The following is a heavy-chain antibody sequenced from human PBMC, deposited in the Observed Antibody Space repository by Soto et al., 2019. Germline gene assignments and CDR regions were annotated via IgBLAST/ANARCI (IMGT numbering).Heavy chain of an antibody. J-gene: IGHJ4*02. CDR1: GFTFSSYA. D-gene: IGHD5-12*01. Sequence: QVQLVESGGGVVQPGRSLRLSCAASGFTFSSYAMHWVRQAPGKGLEWVAVISYDGSNKYYADSVKGRFTISRDNSKNTLYLQMNSLRAEDTAVYYCARDQAYSGYDWWGQGTLVTVSS. CDR3: ARDQAYSGYDW. CDR2: ISYDGSNK. V-gene: IGHV3-30-3*01.